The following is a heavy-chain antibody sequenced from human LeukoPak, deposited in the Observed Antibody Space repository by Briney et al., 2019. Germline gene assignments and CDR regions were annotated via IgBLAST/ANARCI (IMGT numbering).Heavy chain of an antibody. CDR3: ARKRSFDL. D-gene: IGHD3-9*01. Sequence: SETLSLTSTVSGDSVSNYYWSWIRQPPGKRLEWIGCIYYSESATYNPSLKSRVTISLDTSKNQCFLKLSSVTAADTAVYYCARKRSFDLWGQGTLVTVSS. J-gene: IGHJ4*02. CDR1: GDSVSNYY. V-gene: IGHV4-59*02. CDR2: IYYSESA.